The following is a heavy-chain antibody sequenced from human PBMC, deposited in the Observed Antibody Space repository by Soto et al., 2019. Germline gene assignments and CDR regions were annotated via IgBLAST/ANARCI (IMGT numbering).Heavy chain of an antibody. CDR3: AREDYYDTGYYVV. J-gene: IGHJ4*02. CDR2: IYTSGTT. D-gene: IGHD3-9*01. V-gene: IGHV4-4*07. CDR1: GRSMSGYY. Sequence: PEETLSLPCTVSGRSMSGYYWSWIRQPAGERLEWIGRIYTSGTTDFNPSLKGRVTMSVDTSKNQFSLKLTSVTAADTALYYCAREDYYDTGYYVVWGQGTQVTVSS.